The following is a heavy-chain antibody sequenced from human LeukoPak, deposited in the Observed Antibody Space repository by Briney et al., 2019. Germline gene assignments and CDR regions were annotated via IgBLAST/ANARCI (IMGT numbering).Heavy chain of an antibody. CDR3: ARQDKWICSGGSCYLDY. J-gene: IGHJ4*02. CDR1: GFTFSSYG. D-gene: IGHD2-15*01. CDR2: IWYDGSNK. V-gene: IGHV3-33*01. Sequence: GGSLRLSCAASGFTFSSYGMHWVRQAPGKGLEWVAVIWYDGSNKYYADSVKGRFTISRDNSKNTLYLQMNSLRAEDTAVYYCARQDKWICSGGSCYLDYWGQGTLVTVSS.